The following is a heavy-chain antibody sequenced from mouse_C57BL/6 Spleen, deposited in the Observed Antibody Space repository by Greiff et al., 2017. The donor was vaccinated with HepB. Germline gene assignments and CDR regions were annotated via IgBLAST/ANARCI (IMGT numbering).Heavy chain of an antibody. V-gene: IGHV1-53*01. CDR1: GYTFTSYW. Sequence: QVQLQQPGTELVKPGASVKLSCKASGYTFTSYWMHWVKQRPGQGLEWIGNINPSNGGTNYNEKFKSKATLTVDKSSSTAYMQLSSLTSEDSAVYYCARGGWLRREEYYAMDYWGQGTSVTVSS. J-gene: IGHJ4*01. D-gene: IGHD2-2*01. CDR3: ARGGWLRREEYYAMDY. CDR2: INPSNGGT.